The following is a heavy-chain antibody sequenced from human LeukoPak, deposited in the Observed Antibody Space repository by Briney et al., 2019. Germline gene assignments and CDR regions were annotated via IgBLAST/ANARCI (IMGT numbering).Heavy chain of an antibody. CDR3: ARDAYYYGSGSPYYFEY. Sequence: SETLSLTCTVSGGSISSYYWSWIRQPARKGLEWIGRIYTSGSTNCNPSLKSRVTMSVDTSKNQFSLKLSSVTAADTAVYYCARDAYYYGSGSPYYFEYWGQGTLVTVSS. CDR2: IYTSGST. CDR1: GGSISSYY. J-gene: IGHJ4*02. D-gene: IGHD3-10*01. V-gene: IGHV4-4*07.